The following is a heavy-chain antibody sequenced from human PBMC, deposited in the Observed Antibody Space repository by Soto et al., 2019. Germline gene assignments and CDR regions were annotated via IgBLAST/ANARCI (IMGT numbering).Heavy chain of an antibody. D-gene: IGHD2-15*01. Sequence: SETLSLTCSVAGYSVSSSDYYWAWIRQPPGKGLEWIGSMLYSGLTYYNPSLKSRVTLSVDTSKNQFSVRLNSVTASDTAVYYCAPLSVSLSGPYGIHVWGQGTTVTVSS. CDR1: GYSVSSSDYY. V-gene: IGHV4-39*01. CDR3: APLSVSLSGPYGIHV. CDR2: MLYSGLT. J-gene: IGHJ6*02.